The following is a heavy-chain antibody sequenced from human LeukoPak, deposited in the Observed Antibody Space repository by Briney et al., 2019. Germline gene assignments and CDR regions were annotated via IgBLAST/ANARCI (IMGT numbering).Heavy chain of an antibody. D-gene: IGHD6-13*01. J-gene: IGHJ5*02. CDR1: GGSISSGGYY. V-gene: IGHV4-31*03. CDR3: AREVQVAAAGTRANWFDP. CDR2: IYYSGST. Sequence: SETLSLTCTVSGGSISSGGYYWRWIRQHPGKGLEWIGYIYYSGSTYYNPSLKSRVTISVDTSKNQLSLKLSSVTAADTAVYYCAREVQVAAAGTRANWFDPWGQGTLVTVSS.